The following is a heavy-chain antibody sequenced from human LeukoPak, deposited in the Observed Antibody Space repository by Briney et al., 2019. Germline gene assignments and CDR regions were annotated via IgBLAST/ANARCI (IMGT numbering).Heavy chain of an antibody. V-gene: IGHV4-34*01. Sequence: PSESLSLTCAVYGGSLSGYYWSWRRPPPGKGREWVGEINHRGRTNYNPSLKSRLTIAVDTSKNQLSLKLSSVTAADTAVYYCARPVPSRLGWFDPWGQGTLVTVSS. D-gene: IGHD1-1*01. CDR1: GGSLSGYY. J-gene: IGHJ5*02. CDR3: ARPVPSRLGWFDP. CDR2: INHRGRT.